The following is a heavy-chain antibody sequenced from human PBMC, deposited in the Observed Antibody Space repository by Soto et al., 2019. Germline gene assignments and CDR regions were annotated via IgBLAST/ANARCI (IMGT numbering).Heavy chain of an antibody. D-gene: IGHD6-19*01. J-gene: IGHJ5*02. CDR2: IYYSGST. Sequence: PSETLSLTCTVSGGSISSGDYYWSWIRQPPGKGLEWIGYIYYSGSTYYNPSLKSRVTISVDTSKNQFSLKLSSVTAADTAVYYCARGIAVAGFSNWFDPWGQGTLVTVSS. CDR1: GGSISSGDYY. V-gene: IGHV4-30-4*01. CDR3: ARGIAVAGFSNWFDP.